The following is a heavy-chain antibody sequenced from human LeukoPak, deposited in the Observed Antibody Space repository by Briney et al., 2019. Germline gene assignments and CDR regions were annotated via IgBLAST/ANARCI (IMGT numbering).Heavy chain of an antibody. D-gene: IGHD2/OR15-2a*01. CDR2: ISHDGTT. CDR3: TRENRPFCPFAY. CDR1: GGPIDITNY. V-gene: IGHV4-4*02. Sequence: SETLSLTCGVSGGPIDITNYWSWVRQAPGKGLEWIGEISHDGTTNYNPSLRSRVAMSLDRANNQFSLTLTPVTAADTAVYYCTRENRPFCPFAYWGQGVLVTVSS. J-gene: IGHJ4*02.